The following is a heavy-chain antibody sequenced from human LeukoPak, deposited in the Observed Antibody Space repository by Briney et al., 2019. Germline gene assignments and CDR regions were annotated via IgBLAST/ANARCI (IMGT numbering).Heavy chain of an antibody. CDR3: VRDMDRGQWLVRPYN. D-gene: IGHD6-19*01. V-gene: IGHV1-2*02. J-gene: IGHJ4*02. Sequence: ASVKVSCKASGYTFTGYYMHWVRQAPGQGLEWMGWINPNSGGTNYAQKFQGRVTMTRDTSISTAYMELGRLRSDDTAVYYCVRDMDRGQWLVRPYNWGQGTLVTVSS. CDR1: GYTFTGYY. CDR2: INPNSGGT.